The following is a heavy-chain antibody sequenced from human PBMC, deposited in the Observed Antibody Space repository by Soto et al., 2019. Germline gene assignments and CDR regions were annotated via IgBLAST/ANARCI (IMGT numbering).Heavy chain of an antibody. V-gene: IGHV1-69*04. D-gene: IGHD1-1*01. CDR2: FIPIVGMA. J-gene: IGHJ6*02. CDR1: GGTLSNFA. CDR3: ANGHDTYFYYGMAV. Sequence: QVQLVQSGSEVKKPGSSVKVSCKASGGTLSNFAISWVRQAPGQGLEWVGTFIPIVGMAKYGQNFQGRVTISADQSTNPLFMELRSLSYEDTAMYYWANGHDTYFYYGMAVWGQGTTVTVSS.